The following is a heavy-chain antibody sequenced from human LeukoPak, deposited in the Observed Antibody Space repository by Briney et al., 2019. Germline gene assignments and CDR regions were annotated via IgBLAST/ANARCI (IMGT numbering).Heavy chain of an antibody. CDR3: ARTDNLDY. CDR1: GFPLRSNW. V-gene: IGHV3-74*01. Sequence: GGSLRLSCAASGFPLRSNWMHWVRQAPGKGLVWVSRIKSDGSETSYADSVKGRFTISRDNAKNTLYLQMNSRRAEDTAVYYCARTDNLDYWGQGTLVTVSS. D-gene: IGHD5-24*01. CDR2: IKSDGSET. J-gene: IGHJ4*02.